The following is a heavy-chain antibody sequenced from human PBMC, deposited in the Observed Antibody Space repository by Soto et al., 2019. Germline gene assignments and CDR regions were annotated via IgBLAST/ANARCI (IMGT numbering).Heavy chain of an antibody. J-gene: IGHJ5*02. CDR2: ISWNSGSI. CDR1: GFTFDDYA. V-gene: IGHV3-9*01. Sequence: EVQLVESGGGLVQPGRSLRLSCAASGFTFDDYAMHWVRQAPGKGLEWVSGISWNSGSIGYADSVKGRFTISRDNAKNSLYLQMNSLRAEDTALYYCAKDTGAYNSSGFDPWGQGTLVTVSS. CDR3: AKDTGAYNSSGFDP. D-gene: IGHD6-6*01.